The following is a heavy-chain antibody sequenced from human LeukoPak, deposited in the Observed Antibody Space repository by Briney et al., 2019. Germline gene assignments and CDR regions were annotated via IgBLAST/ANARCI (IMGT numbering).Heavy chain of an antibody. J-gene: IGHJ3*02. V-gene: IGHV1-46*01. Sequence: ASVKVSCKASGYTFTSYYMHWVRQAPGQGLEWMGIINPSGGSTSYAQKFQGRVTTTRDTSTSTVYMELSSLRSEDTAVYYCASDYGGKDDAFDIWGQGTMVTVSS. CDR2: INPSGGST. CDR1: GYTFTSYY. CDR3: ASDYGGKDDAFDI. D-gene: IGHD4-23*01.